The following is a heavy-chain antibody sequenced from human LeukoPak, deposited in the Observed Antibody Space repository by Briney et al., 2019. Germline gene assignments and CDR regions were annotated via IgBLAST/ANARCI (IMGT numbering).Heavy chain of an antibody. V-gene: IGHV1-18*01. CDR3: ARVDSCSSTSCYTYYYYYGMDV. J-gene: IGHJ6*02. Sequence: ASVKVSCKASGYTFTSYGISWVRQAPGQGLEWMGWISAYNGNTNYAQKLQGRVTMTTDTSTSTAYMELRSLRSDDTAVYYCARVDSCSSTSCYTYYYYYGMDVWGQGTTVTVSS. D-gene: IGHD2-2*02. CDR1: GYTFTSYG. CDR2: ISAYNGNT.